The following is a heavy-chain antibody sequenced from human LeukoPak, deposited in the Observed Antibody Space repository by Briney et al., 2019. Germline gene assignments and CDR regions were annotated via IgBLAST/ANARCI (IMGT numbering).Heavy chain of an antibody. CDR2: IKQDGSEK. CDR3: AREGSQSASGTYPGND. V-gene: IGHV3-7*01. J-gene: IGHJ4*02. CDR1: GFTFSNAW. Sequence: PGGSLRLSCAASGFTFSNAWMSWVRQAPGKGLEWVANIKQDGSEKYYVDSVKGRSTISRDNAKNSLFLQMNRLRAEDTAVYFCAREGSQSASGTYPGNDWGQGTLVTVSS. D-gene: IGHD1-26*01.